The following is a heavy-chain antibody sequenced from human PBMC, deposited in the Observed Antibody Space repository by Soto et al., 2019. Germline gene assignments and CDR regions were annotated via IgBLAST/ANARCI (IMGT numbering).Heavy chain of an antibody. CDR3: ASHPTVTEYYFDY. Sequence: PSETLSLTCTVSGGSISNYYWSWIRQAPGKGLEWIGDVYSSGGTKDNPARESRVTISVDTSKNQFSLKLSSVTAADTAVYYCASHPTVTEYYFDYWGQGTLVTVSS. CDR1: GGSISNYY. V-gene: IGHV4-59*08. D-gene: IGHD4-17*01. CDR2: VYSSGGT. J-gene: IGHJ4*02.